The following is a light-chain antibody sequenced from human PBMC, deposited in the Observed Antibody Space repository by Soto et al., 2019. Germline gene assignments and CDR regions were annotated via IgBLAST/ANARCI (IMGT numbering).Light chain of an antibody. CDR3: CSYATTTASG. Sequence: QSALTQPASVSGSPGQSITLSCTGTSSDVGTYNLVSWYQQHPGKAPKLLISEDNKRPSGISNRFSGSKSGNTASLSISGLQAEDEADYYGCSYATTTASGFGTGP. CDR1: SSDVGTYNL. J-gene: IGLJ1*01. CDR2: EDN. V-gene: IGLV2-23*01.